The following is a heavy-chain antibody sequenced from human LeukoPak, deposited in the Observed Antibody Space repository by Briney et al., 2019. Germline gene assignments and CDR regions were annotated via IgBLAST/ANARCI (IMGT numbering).Heavy chain of an antibody. V-gene: IGHV4-59*12. CDR1: GGSISSYY. Sequence: SETLSLTCTVSGGSISSYYWSWIRQPPGKGLEWIGYIYYSGSTNYNPSLKSRVTISVDTSKNQFSLKLSSVTAADTAVYYCARGIYSSSWSEAFDIWGQGTMVTVSS. CDR2: IYYSGST. J-gene: IGHJ3*02. CDR3: ARGIYSSSWSEAFDI. D-gene: IGHD6-13*01.